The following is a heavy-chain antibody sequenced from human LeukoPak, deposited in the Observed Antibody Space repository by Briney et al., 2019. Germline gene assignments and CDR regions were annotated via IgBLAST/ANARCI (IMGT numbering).Heavy chain of an antibody. CDR3: ARSSSGWSEYFQH. D-gene: IGHD6-19*01. J-gene: IGHJ1*01. CDR2: ISSSSGTI. V-gene: IGHV3-48*04. CDR1: EFTLSGYN. Sequence: GGSLRLSCSASEFTLSGYNMNWVRPAPGKGLEWLSYISSSSGTIYYADSVKGRFTISRDNAKNSLYLQMNSLRAEDTAVYYCARSSSGWSEYFQHWGQGTQVTVSS.